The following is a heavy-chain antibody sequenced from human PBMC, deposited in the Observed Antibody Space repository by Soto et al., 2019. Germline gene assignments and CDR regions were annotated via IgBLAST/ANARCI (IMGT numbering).Heavy chain of an antibody. V-gene: IGHV1-69*13. CDR3: ARGEYGDTAMVYYFDY. CDR1: GGTFSSYA. J-gene: IGHJ4*02. Sequence: ASVKVSCKASGGTFSSYAISWVRQAPGQWLEWMGGIIPIFGTANYAQKFQGRVTITADESTSTAYMELSSLRSEDTAVYYCARGEYGDTAMVYYFDYWGQGTLVTVSS. CDR2: IIPIFGTA. D-gene: IGHD5-18*01.